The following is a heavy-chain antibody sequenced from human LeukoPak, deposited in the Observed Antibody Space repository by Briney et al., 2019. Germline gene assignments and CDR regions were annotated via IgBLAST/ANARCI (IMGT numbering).Heavy chain of an antibody. CDR1: GGTFSSYA. CDR3: ARESGWYSTWIDY. J-gene: IGHJ4*02. Sequence: ASVKVSCKATGGTFSSYAISWVRQAPGQGRERMGGIIPIFGTANYAQKFQGRVTITADESTSTAYMELSSLRSDDTAVYYCARESGWYSTWIDYWGQGPLVTVSS. V-gene: IGHV1-69*13. CDR2: IIPIFGTA. D-gene: IGHD6-19*01.